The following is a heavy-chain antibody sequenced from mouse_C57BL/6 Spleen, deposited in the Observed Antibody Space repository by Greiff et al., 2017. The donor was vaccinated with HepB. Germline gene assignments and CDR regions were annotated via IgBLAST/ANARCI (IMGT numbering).Heavy chain of an antibody. CDR2: ISSGSSTI. J-gene: IGHJ2*01. D-gene: IGHD4-1*01. Sequence: EVKLMESGGGLVKPGGSLKLSCAASGFTFSDYGMHWVRQAPEKGLEWVAYISSGSSTIYYADTVKGRFTSARDNAKNTLFLQMTSLRSEDTAMYYCARAGTRYFDYWGQGTTLTVSS. CDR1: GFTFSDYG. CDR3: ARAGTRYFDY. V-gene: IGHV5-17*01.